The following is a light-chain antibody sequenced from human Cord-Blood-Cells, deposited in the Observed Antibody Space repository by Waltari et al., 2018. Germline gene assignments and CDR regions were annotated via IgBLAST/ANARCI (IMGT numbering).Light chain of an antibody. CDR3: QSWDSSTVV. CDR2: HDS. J-gene: IGLJ2*01. Sequence: SYELTQPPSVSVSSGQTASITCSGDTLGDKYACWYQQKQDQSPVLVIYHDSKRPSGIPGLFSGSNAWNTATLTIGGKQAMDEADYYCQSWDSSTVVFGGGTKLTVL. CDR1: TLGDKY. V-gene: IGLV3-1*01.